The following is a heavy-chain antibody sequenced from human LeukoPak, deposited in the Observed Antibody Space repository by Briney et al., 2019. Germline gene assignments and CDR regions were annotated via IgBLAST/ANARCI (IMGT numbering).Heavy chain of an antibody. CDR1: GGSISSYY. V-gene: IGHV4-59*01. Sequence: SETLSLTCTVSGGSISSYYWSWIRQPPGKGLEWLGYIYYSGSTNYNPSLKSRVTISVDTSKNQFSLKLSSVTAADTAVYYCARPKYYYDPYAFDIWGQGTMVTVSS. J-gene: IGHJ3*02. CDR3: ARPKYYYDPYAFDI. CDR2: IYYSGST. D-gene: IGHD3-22*01.